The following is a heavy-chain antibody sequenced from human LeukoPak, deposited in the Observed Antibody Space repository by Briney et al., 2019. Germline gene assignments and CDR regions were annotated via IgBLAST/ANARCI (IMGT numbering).Heavy chain of an antibody. Sequence: PSETLSLTCAVYGGSFSGYYWSWIRQPPGKGLEWIGEINHSGSTSYNPSLKSRVTISVDTSKNQFSLKLSSVTAADTAVYYCARGPGEIITIFGVVIRGYYFDYWGQGTLVTVSS. CDR2: INHSGST. D-gene: IGHD3-3*01. CDR3: ARGPGEIITIFGVVIRGYYFDY. J-gene: IGHJ4*02. CDR1: GGSFSGYY. V-gene: IGHV4-34*01.